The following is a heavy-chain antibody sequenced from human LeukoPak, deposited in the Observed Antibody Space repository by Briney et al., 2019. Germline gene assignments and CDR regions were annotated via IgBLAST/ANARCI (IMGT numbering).Heavy chain of an antibody. D-gene: IGHD3-22*01. Sequence: SETLSLTCTVSGASISSYYWSWIRQPPGKGLEWIGYIFPSGSTNYNPSLKSRVTISLDTSENQFSLMLSSVTAADTAVYYCARLLVYYETFGSYYYFDYWGQGTLVTVSS. CDR2: IFPSGST. CDR3: ARLLVYYETFGSYYYFDY. CDR1: GASISSYY. J-gene: IGHJ4*02. V-gene: IGHV4-4*09.